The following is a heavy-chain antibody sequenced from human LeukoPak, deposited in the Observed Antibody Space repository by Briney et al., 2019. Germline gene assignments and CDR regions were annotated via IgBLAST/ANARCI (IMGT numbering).Heavy chain of an antibody. CDR3: AKGVVWLSPAFDY. Sequence: GGSLRLSCAASGFTLDDYAIHWVRQAPGKGLEWVSLISGDGGSTSYADSLKGRFTISRDNSKNSLYLQMNSLRTEDTALYYCAKGVVWLSPAFDYWGQGTLVTVSS. CDR2: ISGDGGST. CDR1: GFTLDDYA. D-gene: IGHD3-22*01. J-gene: IGHJ4*02. V-gene: IGHV3-43*02.